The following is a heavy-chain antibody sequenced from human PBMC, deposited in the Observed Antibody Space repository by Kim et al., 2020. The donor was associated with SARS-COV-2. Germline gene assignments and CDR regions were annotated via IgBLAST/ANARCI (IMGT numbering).Heavy chain of an antibody. CDR3: AKGHYDILTGYHPAVFEH. CDR1: GFTFDDYT. J-gene: IGHJ4*02. CDR2: ISWDGGST. Sequence: GGSLRLSCAASGFTFDDYTMHWVRQAPGKGLEWVSLISWDGGSTYYADSVKGRFTISRDNSKNSLYLQMNSLRTEDTALYYCAKGHYDILTGYHPAVFEHWGQGTLVTVSS. D-gene: IGHD3-9*01. V-gene: IGHV3-43*01.